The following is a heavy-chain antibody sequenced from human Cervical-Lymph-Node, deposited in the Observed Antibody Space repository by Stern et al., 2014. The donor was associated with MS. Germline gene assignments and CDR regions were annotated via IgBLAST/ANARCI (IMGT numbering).Heavy chain of an antibody. CDR1: GGTLSRYA. Sequence: QVQLVESGAEVKKPGASVKVSCKASGGTLSRYAFSWVRQAPGQGLEWMGGIIPNSGKTDHAQKVQGRVTLNTDESTGAAYMGHRNLRPDDSAVFYCASSDSGWDNPSHFYGMHLWGQGTTVTVSS. J-gene: IGHJ6*02. V-gene: IGHV1-69*01. CDR2: IIPNSGKT. CDR3: ASSDSGWDNPSHFYGMHL. D-gene: IGHD6-19*01.